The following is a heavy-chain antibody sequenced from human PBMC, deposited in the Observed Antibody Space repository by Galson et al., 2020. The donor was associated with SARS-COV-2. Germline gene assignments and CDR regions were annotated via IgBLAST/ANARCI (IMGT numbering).Heavy chain of an antibody. V-gene: IGHV4-38-2*02. CDR2: IYHSGST. J-gene: IGHJ3*02. Sequence: ASETLSLTCTVSGYSISSGYYWGWIRQPPGKGLEWIGSIYHSGSTYYNPSLKSRVTISTDTSKNQFSLRLTSVTAADTAIYYCVRDRSSGWTGGAFDIWGQGTMVSVSS. D-gene: IGHD6-19*01. CDR1: GYSISSGYY. CDR3: VRDRSSGWTGGAFDI.